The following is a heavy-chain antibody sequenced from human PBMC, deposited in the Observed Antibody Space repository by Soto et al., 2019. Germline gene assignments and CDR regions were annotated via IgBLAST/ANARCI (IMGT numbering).Heavy chain of an antibody. CDR3: ARAVAGLYGMDV. V-gene: IGHV3-33*01. D-gene: IGHD6-19*01. Sequence: QVQLVESGGGVVQPGRSLRLSCAASGFTFSSYGMHWVRQAPGKGLEWVAVIWYDGSNKYYADSVKGRFTISRDNSKNTLYLQMTSLRAEDTAVYYCARAVAGLYGMDVWGQGTTVTVSS. CDR2: IWYDGSNK. CDR1: GFTFSSYG. J-gene: IGHJ6*02.